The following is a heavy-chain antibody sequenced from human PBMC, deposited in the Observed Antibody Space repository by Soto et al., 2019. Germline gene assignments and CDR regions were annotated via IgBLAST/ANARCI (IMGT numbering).Heavy chain of an antibody. J-gene: IGHJ4*02. CDR3: ERMQVAVPHE. CDR1: GDAISGSPYF. CDR2: VFYDGYT. V-gene: IGHV4-39*01. D-gene: IGHD6-19*01. Sequence: SETLSLTCTVSGDAISGSPYFWGWIRQPPGKRLEWIGSVFYDGYTLYTPSLRSRVTISVDTSKNQFSLKLTSVAVADTATYFCERMQVAVPHEWGQGTPVTVSS.